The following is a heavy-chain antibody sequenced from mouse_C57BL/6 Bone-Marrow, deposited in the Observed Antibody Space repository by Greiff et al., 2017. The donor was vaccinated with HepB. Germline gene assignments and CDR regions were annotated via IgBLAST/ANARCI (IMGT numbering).Heavy chain of an antibody. Sequence: DVKLVESGGGLVQPGGSLSLSCAASGFTFTDYYMSWVRQPPGKALEWLGFIRNKANGYTTEYSASVKGRFTISRDNSQSILYLQMNALRAEDSATYYCARLGGPLDYWGQGTTLTVSS. CDR2: IRNKANGYTT. J-gene: IGHJ2*01. V-gene: IGHV7-3*01. CDR3: ARLGGPLDY. CDR1: GFTFTDYY. D-gene: IGHD1-1*02.